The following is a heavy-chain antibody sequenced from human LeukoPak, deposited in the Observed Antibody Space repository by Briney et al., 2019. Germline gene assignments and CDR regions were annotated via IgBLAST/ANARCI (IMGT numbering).Heavy chain of an antibody. CDR3: ASLYCDILTGYSYYFDY. Sequence: GGSLRLSCAASRFTFSTYGMHWVRQAPGKGLEWVAVISYDGSNKFYADSVKGRFTISRDNSKNTLFLQMNSLRAEDTAVYYCASLYCDILTGYSYYFDYWGQGTLVTVSS. CDR2: ISYDGSNK. V-gene: IGHV3-30*03. D-gene: IGHD3-9*01. CDR1: RFTFSTYG. J-gene: IGHJ4*02.